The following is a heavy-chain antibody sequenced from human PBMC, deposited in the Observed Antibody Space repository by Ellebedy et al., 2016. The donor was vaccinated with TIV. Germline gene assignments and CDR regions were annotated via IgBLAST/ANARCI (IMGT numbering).Heavy chain of an antibody. CDR3: ARHSTPYSGYDTDFDF. J-gene: IGHJ4*02. CDR1: GYSFSHYW. D-gene: IGHD5-12*01. Sequence: GESLKISCKGSGYSFSHYWIGWVRQMPGKGLEWIGIVYPEDSDTRYSPSFQGQVTISAANYISTAYPQWSSLKASDTATYYCARHSTPYSGYDTDFDFWGQGTLVTVSS. CDR2: VYPEDSDT. V-gene: IGHV5-51*01.